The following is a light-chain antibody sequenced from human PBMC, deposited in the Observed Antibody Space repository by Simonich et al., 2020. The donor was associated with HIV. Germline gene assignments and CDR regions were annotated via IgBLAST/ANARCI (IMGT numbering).Light chain of an antibody. V-gene: IGKV4-1*01. Sequence: DIVMTQSPDSLAVSLGERATINCKSSQSVLYSSNNKNYLAWYQQKPGQPPKLLLYWASTRESGVPDRFSGSGSGTDFTLTISSLQPEDVATYYCQKYNSAPFTFGQGTRLEIK. CDR3: QKYNSAPFT. CDR2: WAS. CDR1: QSVLYSSNNKNY. J-gene: IGKJ5*01.